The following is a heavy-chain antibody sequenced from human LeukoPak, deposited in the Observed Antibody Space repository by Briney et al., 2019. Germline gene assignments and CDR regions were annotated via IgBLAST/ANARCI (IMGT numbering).Heavy chain of an antibody. Sequence: AGGSLRLSCAASGFTFSDYAMSWVRQAPGRGLECVSTITGSGGNTYDADSVKGRFTISSDNSKNTLNLHMNSLRAEDTAVYYCAKYATGGDYWGQGTLVTVSS. CDR1: GFTFSDYA. CDR3: AKYATGGDY. D-gene: IGHD2-8*01. J-gene: IGHJ4*02. CDR2: ITGSGGNT. V-gene: IGHV3-23*01.